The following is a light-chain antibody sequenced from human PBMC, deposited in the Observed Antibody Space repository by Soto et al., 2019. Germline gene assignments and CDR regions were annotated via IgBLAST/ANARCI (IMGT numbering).Light chain of an antibody. CDR3: QQYNTWPWT. Sequence: EPLMTQSPATLSVSPGARATLYCRASQTISSSLAWCQQKPGQAPRLLIFGASPRATGVPARFSGGGSGTLFTLTISSLQSEDFGVYYCQQYNTWPWTFGQGTKVDI. CDR2: GAS. CDR1: QTISSS. J-gene: IGKJ1*01. V-gene: IGKV3-15*01.